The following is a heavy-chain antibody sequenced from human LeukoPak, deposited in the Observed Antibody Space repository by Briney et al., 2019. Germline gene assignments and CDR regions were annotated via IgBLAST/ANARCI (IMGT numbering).Heavy chain of an antibody. CDR2: ISSSSSYI. CDR3: ARDGVAAAGNYYYGMDV. J-gene: IGHJ6*02. D-gene: IGHD6-13*01. Sequence: GGSLRLSCAASGFTFSSYSINWVRQAPGKGLEWASSISSSSSYIYYADSMKDRFTISRDNAKNSLYLQMNSLRAEDTAVYYCARDGVAAAGNYYYGMDVWGQGTTVTVSS. CDR1: GFTFSSYS. V-gene: IGHV3-21*01.